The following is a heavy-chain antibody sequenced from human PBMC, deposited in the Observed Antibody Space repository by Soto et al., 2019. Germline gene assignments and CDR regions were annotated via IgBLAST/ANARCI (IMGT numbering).Heavy chain of an antibody. V-gene: IGHV1-69*01. J-gene: IGHJ6*02. CDR1: GGTFSSYA. D-gene: IGHD1-20*01. Sequence: QVQLVQSGAEVKKPGSSVKVSCKASGGTFSSYAISWVRQAPGQGLEWMGGIIPIFGTANYAKKFQGRVTITANESTRTAYMELSSLRSVDTAVYYCAHRTYSWNHTEAYYYYGMDVWGQGTTVTVSS. CDR3: AHRTYSWNHTEAYYYYGMDV. CDR2: IIPIFGTA.